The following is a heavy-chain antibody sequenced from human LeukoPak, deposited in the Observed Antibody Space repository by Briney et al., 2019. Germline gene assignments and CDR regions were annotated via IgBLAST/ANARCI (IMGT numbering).Heavy chain of an antibody. CDR1: GFTFDDYA. V-gene: IGHV3-43*02. J-gene: IGHJ4*02. CDR3: ANTRVHYFDY. Sequence: PGGSLRLSCAASGFTFDDYAMHWVRQAPGKGLEWVSLISGDGGSTYYADSVKGRFTISRDNSKNSLYLQMNSLRTEDTALYYCANTRVHYFDYWGQGTLVTVSS. D-gene: IGHD2-2*01. CDR2: ISGDGGST.